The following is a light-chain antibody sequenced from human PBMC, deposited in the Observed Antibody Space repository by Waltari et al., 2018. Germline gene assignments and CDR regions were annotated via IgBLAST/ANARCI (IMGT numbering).Light chain of an antibody. CDR2: ENY. J-gene: IGLJ7*01. CDR1: SSNIGNNY. CDR3: GTWDSSLSGAV. Sequence: QSGLTQPPSLSAAPGQKVTISCSGTSSNIGNNYVAWYQQIPGTVPKLLIYENYNRPSGMPDRFSGSRSGTSATLVITGLLTGDEADYYCGTWDSSLSGAVFGGGTHLTVL. V-gene: IGLV1-51*02.